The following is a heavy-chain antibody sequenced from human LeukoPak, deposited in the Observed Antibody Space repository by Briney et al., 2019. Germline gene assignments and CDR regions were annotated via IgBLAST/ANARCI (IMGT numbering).Heavy chain of an antibody. J-gene: IGHJ4*02. CDR3: AKGRITGTFVDY. V-gene: IGHV3-23*01. Sequence: GGSLRLSCAASRLTFSNYAMSWVRQAPGKGLEWVSGISASGGTTYYADSVKGRFTISRDNSKNTLHPQMSSLRAEDTAVYYCAKGRITGTFVDYWGQGTLVTVSS. CDR1: RLTFSNYA. CDR2: ISASGGTT. D-gene: IGHD1-20*01.